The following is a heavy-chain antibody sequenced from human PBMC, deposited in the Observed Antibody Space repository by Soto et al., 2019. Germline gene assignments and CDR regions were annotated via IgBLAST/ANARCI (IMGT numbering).Heavy chain of an antibody. J-gene: IGHJ4*02. Sequence: SGPTLVNPTQTLTLTCTFSGFSLSTRGMCVSWIRQPPGKALEWLARIDWDDDKFYSTSLKTRLTISKDTSKNQVVLTVTNMDPVDTATYYCARDVVRGPMTPTYFGYWSQGTLVTVSS. V-gene: IGHV2-70*17. CDR2: IDWDDDK. D-gene: IGHD3-10*01. CDR3: ARDVVRGPMTPTYFGY. CDR1: GFSLSTRGMC.